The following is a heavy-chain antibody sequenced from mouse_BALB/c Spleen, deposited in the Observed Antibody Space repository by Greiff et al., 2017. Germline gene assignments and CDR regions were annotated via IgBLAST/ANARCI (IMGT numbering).Heavy chain of an antibody. CDR1: GFNIKDTY. CDR2: IDPANGNT. J-gene: IGHJ2*01. CDR3: ARSNGYGEDYFDY. V-gene: IGHV14-3*02. Sequence: EVQLQESGAELVKPGASVKLSCTASGFNIKDTYMHWVKQRPEQGLEWIGRIDPANGNTKYDPKFQGKATITADTSSNTAYLQLSSLTSEDTAVYYCARSNGYGEDYFDYWGQGTTLTVSS. D-gene: IGHD2-2*01.